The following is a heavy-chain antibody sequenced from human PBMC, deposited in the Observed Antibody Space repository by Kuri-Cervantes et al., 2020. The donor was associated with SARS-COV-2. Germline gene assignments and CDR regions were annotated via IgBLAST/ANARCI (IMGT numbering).Heavy chain of an antibody. CDR3: ARAYGFLRYIYYMDV. V-gene: IGHV4-34*01. J-gene: IGHJ6*03. D-gene: IGHD4-17*01. CDR2: VNHRGST. Sequence: GSLRLSCAFYGESFSGYYWNWTRQSPGKGLEWIGEVNHRGSTNYNPSLKSRVTISVDTSSKQFSLHLGSVTAADTAVYYCARAYGFLRYIYYMDVWGRGTTVTVSS. CDR1: GESFSGYY.